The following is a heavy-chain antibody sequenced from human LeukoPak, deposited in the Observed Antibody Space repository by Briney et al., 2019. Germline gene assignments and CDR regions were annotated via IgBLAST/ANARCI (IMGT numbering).Heavy chain of an antibody. J-gene: IGHJ5*02. CDR1: GYNFANYW. CDR2: IHPGNSDI. V-gene: IGHV5-51*01. CDR3: ARAPTGFPNWFDP. Sequence: GESLKISFKGSGYNFANYWIAWVRPIPGKGLEWMGIIHPGNSDIRYSPSFQGQVTISADKSISTAYLQWSSLKASDTAIYYCARAPTGFPNWFDPWGQGTLVTVSS. D-gene: IGHD2-8*02.